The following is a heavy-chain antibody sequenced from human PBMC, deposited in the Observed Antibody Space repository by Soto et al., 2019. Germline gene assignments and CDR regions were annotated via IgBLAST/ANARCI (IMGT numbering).Heavy chain of an antibody. CDR2: IIPILGIA. CDR1: GCTFSSYT. D-gene: IGHD3-10*01. J-gene: IGHJ4*02. CDR3: ARDRGSKRYFDY. Sequence: ASVKVSCKASGCTFSSYTIRWVRQAPGQGLEWMGRIIPILGIANYAQKFQGRVTITADKSTSTAYMELSSLRAEDTAVYYCARDRGSKRYFDYWGQGTLVTVSS. V-gene: IGHV1-69*04.